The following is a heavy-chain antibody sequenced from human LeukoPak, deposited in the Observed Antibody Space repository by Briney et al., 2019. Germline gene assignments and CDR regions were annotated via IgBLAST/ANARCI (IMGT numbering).Heavy chain of an antibody. V-gene: IGHV4-59*01. CDR1: GGSLTSYY. Sequence: SETLSLTCTVSGGSLTSYYWTWIRQPPGKGLEWNAYMYYTGNTHWNPSLKSRVTISVDTSKNQFSLKVTSVTAADPAVYYCASTPGGGYYYYMDVWGKGTTVTVSS. CDR2: MYYTGNT. J-gene: IGHJ6*03. D-gene: IGHD1-1*01. CDR3: ASTPGGGYYYYMDV.